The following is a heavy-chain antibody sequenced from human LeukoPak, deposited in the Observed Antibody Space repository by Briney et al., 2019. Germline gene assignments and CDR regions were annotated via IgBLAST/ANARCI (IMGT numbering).Heavy chain of an antibody. CDR1: GFTFSSYG. CDR2: ISGGGGIT. J-gene: IGHJ4*02. Sequence: PGRSLRLSCAASGFTFSSYGMHWVRQAPGKGLEWVLVISGGGGITNYADSVKGRFTISRDNSNNTLSLQMNSLRVEDTAVYYCAKGGSTVTTEDVVDYWGQGTLVTVSS. D-gene: IGHD4-17*01. CDR3: AKGGSTVTTEDVVDY. V-gene: IGHV3-23*01.